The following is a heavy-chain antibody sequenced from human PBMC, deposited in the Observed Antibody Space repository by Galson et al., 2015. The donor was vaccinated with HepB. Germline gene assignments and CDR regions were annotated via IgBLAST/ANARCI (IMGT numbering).Heavy chain of an antibody. J-gene: IGHJ4*02. V-gene: IGHV3-7*01. Sequence: SLRLSCAASGFTFGAYWMSWLRQAPGKGLEWLGNINGDGNDKNYVDSVKGRFTSSRDNTKKSLYLQMDSLRAEDTAMYYCAKDAYKSSYYFDSWGQGALVTVSS. D-gene: IGHD3-16*01. CDR3: AKDAYKSSYYFDS. CDR2: INGDGNDK. CDR1: GFTFGAYW.